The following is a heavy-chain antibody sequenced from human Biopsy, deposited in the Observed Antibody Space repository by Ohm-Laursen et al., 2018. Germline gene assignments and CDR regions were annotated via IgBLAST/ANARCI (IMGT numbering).Heavy chain of an antibody. CDR3: ARATNSTGWPYYYFYGMDV. CDR1: GGSISSDY. V-gene: IGHV4-59*12. J-gene: IGHJ6*02. D-gene: IGHD2/OR15-2a*01. Sequence: GTLSLTWTVSGGSISSDYWSWIRQTPGKGLERIGYIYYSGSTNYNPSLKSRVTISVDTSKNQFSLRLNSVTAADTAVYYCARATNSTGWPYYYFYGMDVWGQGTTVTVSS. CDR2: IYYSGST.